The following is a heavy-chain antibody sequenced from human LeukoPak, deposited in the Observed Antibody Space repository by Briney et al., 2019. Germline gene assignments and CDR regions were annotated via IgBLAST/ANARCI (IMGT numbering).Heavy chain of an antibody. CDR2: IYYRGST. V-gene: IGHV4-31*03. D-gene: IGHD6-6*01. Sequence: SETLSLTCTVSGGSISSGGYYWSWIRQHPGKGLEWIGYIYYRGSTYYNPSLKSRVTISVDTSKNQFSLKLSSVTAADTAVYYCARGVYSNAFDIWGQGTMVTVSS. J-gene: IGHJ3*02. CDR3: ARGVYSNAFDI. CDR1: GGSISSGGYY.